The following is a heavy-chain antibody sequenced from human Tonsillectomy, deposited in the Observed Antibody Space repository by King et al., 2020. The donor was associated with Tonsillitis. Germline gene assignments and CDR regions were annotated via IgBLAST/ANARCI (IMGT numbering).Heavy chain of an antibody. Sequence: VQLVESGGGVVQPGRSLRLSCAASGFTFESYTMNWVRQAPGKGLEWVALISYDGSKKYYADSVQGRFTISRDNSRNTLFLQMNSLRREDTAAYYCARQFLHLDYWGQGTLVTVSS. CDR2: ISYDGSKK. V-gene: IGHV3-30*04. CDR3: ARQFLHLDY. CDR1: GFTFESYT. J-gene: IGHJ4*02.